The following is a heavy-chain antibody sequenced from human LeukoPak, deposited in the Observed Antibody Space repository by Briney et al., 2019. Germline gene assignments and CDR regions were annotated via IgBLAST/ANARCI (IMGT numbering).Heavy chain of an antibody. CDR2: IYTSGST. D-gene: IGHD3-16*01. CDR1: GDSISSHY. Sequence: SETLSLTCTVSGDSISSHYWGWIRQPAGKGLEWIGRIYTSGSTNYNPSLKSRGTMSVDTTKNQFPLKLSPVTGADTAVFYCVGEPGGGLLFDYWGQGTLVTVSS. CDR3: VGEPGGGLLFDY. J-gene: IGHJ4*02. V-gene: IGHV4-4*07.